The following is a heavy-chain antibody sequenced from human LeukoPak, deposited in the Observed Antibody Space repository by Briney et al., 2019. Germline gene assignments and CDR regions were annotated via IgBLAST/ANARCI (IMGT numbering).Heavy chain of an antibody. D-gene: IGHD1-14*01. Sequence: PSETLSLTCTVSSGSIFNNNSWSWVRQPPGKGLEWIGQIFHSGSTSYSPSLKSRVTISMDKSKTQISLRPTSVTAADTAVYYCARSPTNRVPEDYWGQGTLVTVSS. V-gene: IGHV4-4*02. CDR3: ARSPTNRVPEDY. CDR1: SGSIFNNNS. CDR2: IFHSGST. J-gene: IGHJ4*02.